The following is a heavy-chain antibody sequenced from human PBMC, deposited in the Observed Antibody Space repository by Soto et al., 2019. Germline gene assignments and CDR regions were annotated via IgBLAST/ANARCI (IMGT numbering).Heavy chain of an antibody. Sequence: ASVKVSCKASGGTFSNYAISLVRQAPGQGLEWMGGLIPIFGTANYAQKFQGRVTITADESTSTAYMELTSLRSQDTAVYYCAKGVRYNWNYFGYWGQGTLVTVSS. CDR1: GGTFSNYA. V-gene: IGHV1-69*13. D-gene: IGHD1-20*01. CDR2: LIPIFGTA. J-gene: IGHJ4*02. CDR3: AKGVRYNWNYFGY.